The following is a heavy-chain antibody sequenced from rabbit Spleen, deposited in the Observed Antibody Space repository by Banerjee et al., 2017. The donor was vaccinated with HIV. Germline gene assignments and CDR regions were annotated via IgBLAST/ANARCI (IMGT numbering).Heavy chain of an antibody. CDR3: GRAGEGGYGYLDL. Sequence: QEQLEESGGGLVKPEGSLTVTCKASGFSFGDRDVMCWVRQAPGKGLEWIACINTATGKAVYASWAKGRFTISKTSSTTVTLEMTSLTVADTATFFCGRAGEGGYGYLDLWGPGTLVTV. J-gene: IGHJ4*01. CDR2: INTATGKA. D-gene: IGHD2-1*01. CDR1: GFSFGDRDV. V-gene: IGHV1S45*01.